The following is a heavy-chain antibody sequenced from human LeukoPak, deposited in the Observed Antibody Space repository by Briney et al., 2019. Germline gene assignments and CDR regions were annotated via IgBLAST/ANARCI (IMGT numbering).Heavy chain of an antibody. D-gene: IGHD6-13*01. CDR1: GYRFTNYW. CDR2: IYPGDSDT. J-gene: IGHJ4*02. Sequence: GESLKISSEASGYRFTNYWIGWVRQMPGKGLEWMGIIYPGDSDTRYSPSFQGQVTISADKSISTAYLQWSSLKASDTAVYYCARWAATGIGLDYWGQGTLVTVSS. V-gene: IGHV5-51*01. CDR3: ARWAATGIGLDY.